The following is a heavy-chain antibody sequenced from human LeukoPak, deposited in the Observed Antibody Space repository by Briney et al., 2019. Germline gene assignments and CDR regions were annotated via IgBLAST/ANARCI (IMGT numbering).Heavy chain of an antibody. V-gene: IGHV4-34*01. CDR3: ARDRGVQRAYYYFDY. J-gene: IGHJ4*02. D-gene: IGHD3-10*01. CDR2: INHSGST. CDR1: GGSFSGYY. Sequence: SETLSLTCAVYGGSFSGYYWSWIRQPPGKGLEWIGEINHSGSTNYNPSLKSRVTISVDTSKNQFSLKLSSVTAADTAVYYCARDRGVQRAYYYFDYWGQGTLVTVSS.